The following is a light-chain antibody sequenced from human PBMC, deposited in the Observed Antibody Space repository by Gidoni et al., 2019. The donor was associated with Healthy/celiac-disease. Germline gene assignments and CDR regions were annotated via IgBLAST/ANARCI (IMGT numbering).Light chain of an antibody. J-gene: IGLJ3*02. CDR1: SSNNGSNT. V-gene: IGLV1-44*01. Sequence: QSVLTQPPSASGTPGQRVTISCSGSSSNNGSNTVNWYQQLPGTAPKLLIHSNNQRPSGVPDRFSGSKSGTSASLAISGLQSEDEADYYCAAWDDSLNGPVFGGGTKLTVL. CDR2: SNN. CDR3: AAWDDSLNGPV.